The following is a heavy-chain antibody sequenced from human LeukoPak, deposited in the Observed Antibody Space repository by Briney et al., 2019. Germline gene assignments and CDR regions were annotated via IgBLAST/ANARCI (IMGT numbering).Heavy chain of an antibody. Sequence: SETLSLTCAVSGYSISTGYYWGWIRQPPGQGLEWIGYIFHSGSTTNYNPSLKSRVTISLDTSKNQFSLTLSSVTAADTAVYYCARGGGSYSWNFWGAFDIWDQGTMVTVSS. V-gene: IGHV4-38-2*01. CDR1: GYSISTGYY. CDR3: ARGGGSYSWNFWGAFDI. CDR2: IFHSGSTT. D-gene: IGHD1-7*01. J-gene: IGHJ3*02.